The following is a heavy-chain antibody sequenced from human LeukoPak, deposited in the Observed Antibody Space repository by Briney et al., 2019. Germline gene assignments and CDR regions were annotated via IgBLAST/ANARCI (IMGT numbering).Heavy chain of an antibody. Sequence: GASLRLSCAASGFTFSSYAMTWVRQIAGGGLEWVSAISGSGGNTYYADSVKGRFTISRDNSKNTLYLQMNSLRAEDTAVYYRARGGDILTGLSDYWGQGTLVTVSS. CDR3: ARGGDILTGLSDY. D-gene: IGHD3-9*01. CDR2: ISGSGGNT. CDR1: GFTFSSYA. J-gene: IGHJ4*02. V-gene: IGHV3-23*01.